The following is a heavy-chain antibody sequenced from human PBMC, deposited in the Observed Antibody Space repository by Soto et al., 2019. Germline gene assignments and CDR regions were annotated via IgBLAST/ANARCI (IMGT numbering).Heavy chain of an antibody. V-gene: IGHV4-38-2*02. D-gene: IGHD1-20*01. CDR2: IYHSGST. CDR3: ARDLPNWNPRDNWFDP. J-gene: IGHJ5*02. Sequence: SETLSLTCTVSGYSISSGYYWGWIRQPPGKGLEWIGSIYHSGSTYYNPSLKSRVTISVDTSKNQFSLKLSSVTAADTAVYYCARDLPNWNPRDNWFDPWGQGTLVTVSS. CDR1: GYSISSGYY.